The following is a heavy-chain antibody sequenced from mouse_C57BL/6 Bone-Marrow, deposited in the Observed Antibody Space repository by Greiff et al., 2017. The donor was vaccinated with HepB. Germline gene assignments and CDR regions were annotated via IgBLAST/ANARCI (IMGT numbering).Heavy chain of an antibody. CDR2: IDPSDSYT. V-gene: IGHV1-50*01. J-gene: IGHJ3*01. Sequence: QVQLQHPGAELVKPGASVKLSCKASGYTFTSYWMQWVKQRPGQGLEWIGEIDPSDSYTNYNQKFKGKATLTVDTSSSTAYMQRSSLTSEDSAVYYCAGMVTTDGLWFAYWGQVTLVTVSA. D-gene: IGHD2-2*01. CDR1: GYTFTSYW. CDR3: AGMVTTDGLWFAY.